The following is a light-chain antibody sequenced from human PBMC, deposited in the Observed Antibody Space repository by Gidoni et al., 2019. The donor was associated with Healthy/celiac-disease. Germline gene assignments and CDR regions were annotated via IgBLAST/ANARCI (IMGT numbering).Light chain of an antibody. Sequence: QLVLTQSPSASASLGASVKLTCPLSSGHSSYAIAWHQQQPEKGTRYLMKLNSDGSHSKGDGIPARFSGSSSGAERYLTISSLQSEDEADYYCQTWGTGIRVFGGGTKLTVL. CDR2: LNSDGSH. J-gene: IGLJ3*02. CDR1: SGHSSYA. V-gene: IGLV4-69*01. CDR3: QTWGTGIRV.